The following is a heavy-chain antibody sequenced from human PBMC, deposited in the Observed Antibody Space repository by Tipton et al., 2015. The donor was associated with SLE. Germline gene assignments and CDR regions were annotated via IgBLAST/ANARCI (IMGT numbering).Heavy chain of an antibody. CDR1: GITFSRYW. J-gene: IGHJ6*03. Sequence: SLRLSCAASGITFSRYWMSWVRQAPGKGLEWVANIKQDGSEKYYVDSVKGRFTISRENAKNSLYLQMNSLRAEDTAVYYCARHGVEPGRELLLPPYMDVWGKGTTVTVSS. CDR2: IKQDGSEK. D-gene: IGHD1-26*01. V-gene: IGHV3-7*01. CDR3: ARHGVEPGRELLLPPYMDV.